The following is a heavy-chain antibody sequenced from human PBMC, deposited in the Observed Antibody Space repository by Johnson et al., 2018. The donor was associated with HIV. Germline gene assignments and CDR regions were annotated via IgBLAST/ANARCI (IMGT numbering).Heavy chain of an antibody. CDR2: ISSDGSAK. Sequence: QVQLVESGGGVVQPGSSLRLSCAASGFTFSNYAVHWVRQAPGKVLEWVAVISSDGSAKYYADSVKGPFTISRDNSKNTLYLQLNTLRAADTAVYYCARDWDAYGAFDIWGQGTMVTVSS. V-gene: IGHV3-30-3*01. J-gene: IGHJ3*02. CDR3: ARDWDAYGAFDI. D-gene: IGHD1-26*01. CDR1: GFTFSNYA.